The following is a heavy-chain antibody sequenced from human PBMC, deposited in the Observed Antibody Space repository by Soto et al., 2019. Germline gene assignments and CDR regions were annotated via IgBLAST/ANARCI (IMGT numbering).Heavy chain of an antibody. D-gene: IGHD6-13*01. CDR2: ISSSSSYI. J-gene: IGHJ4*02. Sequence: PGGSLRLSCAASGFTFSSYSMNWVHQAPGKGLEWVSSISSSSSYIYYADSVKGRFTISRDNAKNSLYLQMNSLRAEDTAVYYCARDIFVSSWHFDYWGQGTLVTVSS. V-gene: IGHV3-21*01. CDR3: ARDIFVSSWHFDY. CDR1: GFTFSSYS.